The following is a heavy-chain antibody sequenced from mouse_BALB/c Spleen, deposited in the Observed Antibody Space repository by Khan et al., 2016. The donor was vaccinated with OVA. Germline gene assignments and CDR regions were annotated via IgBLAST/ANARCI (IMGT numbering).Heavy chain of an antibody. CDR1: GYSITSGYA. D-gene: IGHD1-1*01. CDR3: ARWNYYGYYFGY. J-gene: IGHJ2*01. CDR2: ISYSGGT. Sequence: VQLKQSGPGLVKPSQSLSLTCTVTGYSITSGYAWNWIRQFPGNKLEWMGYISYSGGTSYNPSLKSRISITRDTSKNQFFLQLNSVTTEDTATYYCARWNYYGYYFGYWGQGTPLTVSS. V-gene: IGHV3-2*02.